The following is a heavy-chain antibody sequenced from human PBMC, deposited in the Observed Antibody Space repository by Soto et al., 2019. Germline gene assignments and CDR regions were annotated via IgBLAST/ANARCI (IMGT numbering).Heavy chain of an antibody. CDR2: IYTSGST. CDR3: ARGYCSGGSCYAVGYYGMDV. D-gene: IGHD2-15*01. V-gene: IGHV4-4*07. J-gene: IGHJ6*02. CDR1: GGSISSYY. Sequence: SETLSLTCTVSGGSISSYYWSWIRQPAGKXLEWIGRIYTSGSTNYNPSLKSRVTMSVDTSKNQFSLKLSSVTAADTAVYYCARGYCSGGSCYAVGYYGMDVWGQGTTVTVFS.